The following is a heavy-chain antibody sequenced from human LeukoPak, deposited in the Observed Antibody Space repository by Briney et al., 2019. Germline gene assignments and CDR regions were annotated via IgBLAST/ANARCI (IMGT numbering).Heavy chain of an antibody. CDR3: AINGYSSSKFYYYYMDV. CDR2: IDPNSGGT. CDR1: GYTFTGYY. Sequence: ASVKVSCKASGYTFTGYYMDWVRQAPGQGLEWMGWIDPNSGGTNYAQKFQGRVTMTRDTSISTAYMELSRLRSDDTAVYYCAINGYSSSKFYYYYMDVWGKGTTVTVSS. D-gene: IGHD6-6*01. V-gene: IGHV1-2*02. J-gene: IGHJ6*03.